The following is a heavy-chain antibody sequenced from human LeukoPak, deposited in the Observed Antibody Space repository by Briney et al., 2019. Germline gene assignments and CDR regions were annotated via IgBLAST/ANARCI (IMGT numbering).Heavy chain of an antibody. J-gene: IGHJ3*02. CDR2: IYPGDSDS. CDR3: ATRGGGQMVRGIPDAFDI. Sequence: GESLNISCKGSGYSFISYWIGWVRQMPGKGLEWMGMIYPGDSDSRYSPSFQGQVTISADKSISTAYLQWSSLKASDTAMYYCATRGGGQMVRGIPDAFDIWGQGTTVTVSS. V-gene: IGHV5-51*01. CDR1: GYSFISYW. D-gene: IGHD3-10*01.